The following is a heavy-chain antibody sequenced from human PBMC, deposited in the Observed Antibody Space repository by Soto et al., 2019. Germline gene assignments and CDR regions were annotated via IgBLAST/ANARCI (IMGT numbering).Heavy chain of an antibody. CDR2: MNPNSGNT. D-gene: IGHD2-15*01. CDR1: GYTFTSYD. Sequence: QVQLVQSGAEVKKPGASVKVSCTASGYTFTSYDINWVRQATGQGLEWLGWMNPNSGNTGYAQKFQGRVTVTSNNSISKGYMELGSLRSEDAAVDYWAGVGGYCSGGSCYPLYYWGPGNLVTVSS. J-gene: IGHJ4*02. V-gene: IGHV1-8*02. CDR3: AGVGGYCSGGSCYPLYY.